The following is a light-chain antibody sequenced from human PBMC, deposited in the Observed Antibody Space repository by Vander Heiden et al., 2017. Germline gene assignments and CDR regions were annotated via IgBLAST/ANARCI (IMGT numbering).Light chain of an antibody. V-gene: IGKV1-39*01. CDR2: AAS. Sequence: DIRMTQSPSSLSVSVGDRVTITCRASQSISNYLSWYQQKPGKAPKLLIFAASSLQSGAPSRFSGGGSGTAFTLTINKLQTEDFATYFCQQGDRTPWTFGQGTTVDI. CDR1: QSISNY. CDR3: QQGDRTPWT. J-gene: IGKJ1*01.